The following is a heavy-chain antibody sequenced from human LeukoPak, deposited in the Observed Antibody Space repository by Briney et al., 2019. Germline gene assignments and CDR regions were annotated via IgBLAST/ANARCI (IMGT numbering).Heavy chain of an antibody. CDR1: GFSLSDYW. V-gene: IGHV3-7*01. J-gene: IGHJ4*02. CDR2: IKEYGTEE. CDR3: ARDYYDSSGYYRFDY. D-gene: IGHD3-22*01. Sequence: GGSLRLSCAASGFSLSDYWMGWVRQAPGKGLEWVANIKEYGTEEYYVDSVKGRFTISRDNAKNSLSLQMNSLRAEDTAVYYCARDYYDSSGYYRFDYWGQGTLVTVSS.